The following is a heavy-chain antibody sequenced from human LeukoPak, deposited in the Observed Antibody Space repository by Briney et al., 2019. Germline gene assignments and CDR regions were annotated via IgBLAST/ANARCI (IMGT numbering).Heavy chain of an antibody. D-gene: IGHD6-13*01. CDR2: INPNSGGT. CDR1: GYSFIGYY. CDR3: AIASGGAAAGHDYYYYYGMDV. V-gene: IGHV1-2*02. J-gene: IGHJ6*02. Sequence: ASVKVSCKASGYSFIGYYLYWVRQAPGQGLEWMGWINPNSGGTNYAQKFQGRVTMTTDTSTSTAYMELRSLRSDDTAVYYCAIASGGAAAGHDYYYYYGMDVWGQGTTVTVSS.